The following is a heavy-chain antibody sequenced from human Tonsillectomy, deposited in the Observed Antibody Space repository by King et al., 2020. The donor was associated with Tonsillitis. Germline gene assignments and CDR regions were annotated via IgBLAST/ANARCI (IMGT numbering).Heavy chain of an antibody. CDR3: VREKGPFDAFDI. Sequence: VQLVESGGGVVQPGRSLRRSLAAAGFSFTTYGMHWVRQALGKGLEWGTCIWSVGNYKFYAYSLRGRFTISRDNSKNTLSLQMNSLRVEDTAVYYCVREKGPFDAFDIWGQGTMVTVSA. CDR1: GFSFTTYG. J-gene: IGHJ3*02. CDR2: IWSVGNYK. V-gene: IGHV3-33*01.